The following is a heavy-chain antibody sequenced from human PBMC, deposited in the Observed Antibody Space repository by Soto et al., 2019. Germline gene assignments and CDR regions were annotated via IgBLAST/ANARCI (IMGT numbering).Heavy chain of an antibody. CDR2: IYYSGST. J-gene: IGHJ4*02. D-gene: IGHD2-2*01. CDR3: ARTVPAAIVVGWFDY. V-gene: IGHV4-59*01. Sequence: QVQLQESGPGLVKPSETLSLTCTVSGGSISSYYWSWIRQPPGKGLEWIGYIYYSGSTNYNPSLKSRVPLSVDTSQSQSSLKLSSVTAADTAVYSCARTVPAAIVVGWFDYWGQRTLVTVSS. CDR1: GGSISSYY.